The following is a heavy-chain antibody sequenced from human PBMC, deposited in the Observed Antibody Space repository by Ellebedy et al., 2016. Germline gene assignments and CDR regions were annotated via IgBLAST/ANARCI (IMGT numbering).Heavy chain of an antibody. D-gene: IGHD2-2*03. J-gene: IGHJ6*03. CDR1: GFTFSSYA. V-gene: IGHV3-23*01. Sequence: GESLKISCAASGFTFSSYAMSWVRQAPGKGLEWVSTIRGGGGSTYYADSVKGRFTISRDNSKNTLYLQMNSLKAEDTAVYYCAKNGYCSSTSCSYYYYYMDVWGKGTTVTVSS. CDR2: IRGGGGST. CDR3: AKNGYCSSTSCSYYYYYMDV.